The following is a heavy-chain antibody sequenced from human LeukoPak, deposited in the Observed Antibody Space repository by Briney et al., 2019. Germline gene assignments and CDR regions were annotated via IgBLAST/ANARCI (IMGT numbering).Heavy chain of an antibody. Sequence: GGSLRLSCAASGFTLSSYWMTWVRQAPGKGLEWVANIKQDGSEKYYVDSVKGRFTISRDNAKNSLYLQMNSLRAEDTAVYYCARDTSGGKDDYWGQGTLVTVSS. V-gene: IGHV3-7*01. CDR1: GFTLSSYW. CDR3: ARDTSGGKDDY. D-gene: IGHD3-16*01. J-gene: IGHJ4*02. CDR2: IKQDGSEK.